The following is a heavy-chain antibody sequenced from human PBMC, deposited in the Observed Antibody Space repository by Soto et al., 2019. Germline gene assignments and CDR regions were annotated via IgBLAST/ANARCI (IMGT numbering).Heavy chain of an antibody. D-gene: IGHD1-7*01. CDR3: ARDRGTITGTTRWFDP. CDR2: IIPIFGTA. V-gene: IGHV1-69*13. J-gene: IGHJ5*02. Sequence: SVKVSCKASGGTFSSYAISWVRQAPGQGLEWMGGIIPIFGTANYAQKFQGRVTITADESTSTAYMELSSLRSEDTAVYYCARDRGTITGTTRWFDPWGQGTLVTVS. CDR1: GGTFSSYA.